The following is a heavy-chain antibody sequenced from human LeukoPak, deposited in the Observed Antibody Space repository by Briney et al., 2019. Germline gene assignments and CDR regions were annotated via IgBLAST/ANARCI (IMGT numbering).Heavy chain of an antibody. V-gene: IGHV4-31*03. Sequence: SQTLSLTCTVSGGSISSGGYYWRWICQHPGRGLEWIAYIYYSGSTYYNPSLKSRVTISVDTSKNQFSLKLSSVTAADTAVYYCAREMTTVTTRYGMDVWGKGTTVTVSS. CDR2: IYYSGST. CDR3: AREMTTVTTRYGMDV. D-gene: IGHD4-17*01. J-gene: IGHJ6*04. CDR1: GGSISSGGYY.